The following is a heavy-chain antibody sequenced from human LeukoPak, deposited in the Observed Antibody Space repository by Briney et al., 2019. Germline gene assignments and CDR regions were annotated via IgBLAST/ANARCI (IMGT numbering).Heavy chain of an antibody. Sequence: PSETLSLTCAVYGGSFSGYYWSWIRQPLGKGLEWIGEINHSGSTNYNPSLKSRVTISVDTSKNQFSLKLSSVTAADTAVYYCARISPPMDVWGKGTTVTVSS. V-gene: IGHV4-34*01. CDR3: ARISPPMDV. CDR1: GGSFSGYY. D-gene: IGHD3-3*02. CDR2: INHSGST. J-gene: IGHJ6*03.